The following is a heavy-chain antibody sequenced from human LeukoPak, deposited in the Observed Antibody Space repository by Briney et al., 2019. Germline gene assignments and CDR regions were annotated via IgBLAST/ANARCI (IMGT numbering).Heavy chain of an antibody. Sequence: GGSLRLPCAASGFSFMNAWMIWVRQAPGKGLEWVGRIKSNADGGTPDYAAPARGRFTISRDDSKNTLYLQMNSLKTEDTAVYYCTTFYHEYSPYWGRGTLVTVSS. CDR2: IKSNADGGTP. V-gene: IGHV3-15*01. CDR3: TTFYHEYSPY. CDR1: GFSFMNAW. J-gene: IGHJ4*02. D-gene: IGHD2/OR15-2a*01.